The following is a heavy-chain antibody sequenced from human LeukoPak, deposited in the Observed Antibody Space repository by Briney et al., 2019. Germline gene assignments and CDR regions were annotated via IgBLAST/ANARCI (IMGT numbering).Heavy chain of an antibody. V-gene: IGHV1-69*05. CDR2: VIPIFGTA. Sequence: ASVKVSCKASGGTSSSYAISWVRQAPGQGHEWMGRVIPIFGTANYAQKFQGRVTITTDESTSTAYMELSSLRSEDTAVSYCARVPRTTYYYDSSSEYWGQGTLVTVSS. D-gene: IGHD3-22*01. CDR1: GGTSSSYA. CDR3: ARVPRTTYYYDSSSEY. J-gene: IGHJ4*02.